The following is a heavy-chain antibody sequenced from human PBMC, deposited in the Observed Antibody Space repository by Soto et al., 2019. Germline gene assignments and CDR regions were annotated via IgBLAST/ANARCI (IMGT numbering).Heavy chain of an antibody. V-gene: IGHV2-5*02. CDR1: GFSLSTSGVG. D-gene: IGHD3-3*01. Sequence: QITLKESGPTLVKPTQTLTLTCTFSGFSLSTSGVGVGWIRQPPGKALEWLALIYWDDDKRYSPSLKSRLTIPKDTSKNQVVLTMTNMDPVDTATYYCAHRRRRFLEWSHGMDVWGQGTTVTVSS. CDR3: AHRRRRFLEWSHGMDV. CDR2: IYWDDDK. J-gene: IGHJ6*02.